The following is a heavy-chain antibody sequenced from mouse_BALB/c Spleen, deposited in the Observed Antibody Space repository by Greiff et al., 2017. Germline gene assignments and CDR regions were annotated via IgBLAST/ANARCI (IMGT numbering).Heavy chain of an antibody. D-gene: IGHD1-1*01. CDR1: GYTFTDYN. V-gene: IGHV1-18*01. Sequence: DVQLQESGPELVKPGASVKIPCKASGYTFTDYNMDWVKQSHGKSLEWIGDINPNNGGTIYNQKFKGKATLTVDKTSSTAYMELRSLTSEDTAVYYCARELRGYFDVWGAGTTVTVSS. J-gene: IGHJ1*01. CDR3: ARELRGYFDV. CDR2: INPNNGGT.